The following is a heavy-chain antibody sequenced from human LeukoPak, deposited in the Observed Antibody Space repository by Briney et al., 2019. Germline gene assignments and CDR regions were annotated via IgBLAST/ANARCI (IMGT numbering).Heavy chain of an antibody. CDR3: ARSADYYGSGSYYD. Sequence: KSSETLSLTCTVSGGSISSSSYYWGWIRQPPGKGLEWIGSIYYSGSTNYNPSLKSRVTISVDTSKNQFSLKLSSVTAADTAVYYCARSADYYGSGSYYDWGQGTLVTVSS. V-gene: IGHV4-39*07. D-gene: IGHD3-10*01. CDR1: GGSISSSSYY. J-gene: IGHJ4*02. CDR2: IYYSGST.